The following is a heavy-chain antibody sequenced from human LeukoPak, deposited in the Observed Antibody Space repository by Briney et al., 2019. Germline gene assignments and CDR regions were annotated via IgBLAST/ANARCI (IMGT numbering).Heavy chain of an antibody. CDR2: IYHSGST. V-gene: IGHV4-38-2*02. D-gene: IGHD4-23*01. Sequence: SETLSLTCTVSGYSISSGYYWGWIRQPPRKGLEWIGSIYHSGSTYYNPSLKSRVTISVDTSKNQFSLKLSSVTAADTAVYYCARVVYDYGGNSAFDYWGQGTLVTVSS. CDR1: GYSISSGYY. J-gene: IGHJ4*02. CDR3: ARVVYDYGGNSAFDY.